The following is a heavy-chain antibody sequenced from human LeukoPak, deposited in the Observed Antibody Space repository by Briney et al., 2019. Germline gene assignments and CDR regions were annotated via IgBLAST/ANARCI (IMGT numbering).Heavy chain of an antibody. J-gene: IGHJ4*02. CDR3: ARDRGSGWHTFDY. D-gene: IGHD6-19*01. Sequence: GGSLRLSCTASGFTFSSYAMNWVRQAPGKGLEWVSGISGSGGSTDYADSVKGRFTISRDNAKNSLYLQMNSLRAEDTAVYYCARDRGSGWHTFDYWGQGTLVTVSS. V-gene: IGHV3-23*01. CDR1: GFTFSSYA. CDR2: ISGSGGST.